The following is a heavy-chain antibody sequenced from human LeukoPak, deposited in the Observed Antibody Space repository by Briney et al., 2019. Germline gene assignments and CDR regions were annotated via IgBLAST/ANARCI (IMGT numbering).Heavy chain of an antibody. CDR1: GFTFSDYY. D-gene: IGHD3-10*01. Sequence: SGGSLRLSCAASGFTFSDYYMSWIRQAPGKGLEWVSYISSSSSYTNYADSVKGRFTIPRDNAKNSLYLQMNSLRAEDTAVYYCARYYYGSGSYNALYYFDYWGQGTLVTVSS. V-gene: IGHV3-11*06. CDR3: ARYYYGSGSYNALYYFDY. J-gene: IGHJ4*02. CDR2: ISSSSSYT.